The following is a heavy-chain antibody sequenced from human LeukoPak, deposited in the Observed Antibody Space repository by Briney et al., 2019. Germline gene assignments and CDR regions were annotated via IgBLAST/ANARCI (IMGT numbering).Heavy chain of an antibody. J-gene: IGHJ5*02. D-gene: IGHD6-19*01. Sequence: PGGSLRLSCAASGFIFSSYWMSWVRQAPGKGLEWVANIKQDGSEKYYVDSVKGRFTISRDNAKNSLYLQMNSLRAEDTAVYYCARDSSGTNWFDPWGQGTLVTVSS. CDR3: ARDSSGTNWFDP. V-gene: IGHV3-7*01. CDR1: GFIFSSYW. CDR2: IKQDGSEK.